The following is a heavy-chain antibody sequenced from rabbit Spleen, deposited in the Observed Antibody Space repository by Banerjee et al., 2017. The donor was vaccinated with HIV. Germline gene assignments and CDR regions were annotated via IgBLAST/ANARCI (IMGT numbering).Heavy chain of an antibody. CDR3: ARAANGGTYLYSSNL. V-gene: IGHV1S45*01. Sequence: QEQLEESGGDLVKPEGSLTLTCTASGFTISSSYYMCWVRQAPGKGLEWIACIYGGSSGSTYYASWAKGRFTISKTSSTTVTLRMTSLTAADTATYFCARAANGGTYLYSSNLWGQGTLVTVS. D-gene: IGHD4-2*01. CDR2: IYGGSSGST. J-gene: IGHJ4*01. CDR1: GFTISSSYY.